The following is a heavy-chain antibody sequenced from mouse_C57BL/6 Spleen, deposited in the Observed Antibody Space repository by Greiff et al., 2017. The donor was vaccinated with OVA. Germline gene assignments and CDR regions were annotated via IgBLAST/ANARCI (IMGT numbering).Heavy chain of an antibody. CDR3: ASSPLDY. CDR2: IDPETGGT. V-gene: IGHV1-15*01. J-gene: IGHJ4*01. Sequence: QVHVKQSGAELVRPGASVTLSCKASGYTFTDYEMHWVKQTPVHGLEWIGAIDPETGGTAYNQKFKGKAILTADKSSSTAYMELRSLTSEDSAVYYCASSPLDYWGQGTSVTVSA. CDR1: GYTFTDYE.